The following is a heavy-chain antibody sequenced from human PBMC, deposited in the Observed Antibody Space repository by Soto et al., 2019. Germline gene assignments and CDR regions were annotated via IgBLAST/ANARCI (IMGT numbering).Heavy chain of an antibody. V-gene: IGHV1-69*06. CDR3: ARDIKEYSRSHPNYYGMEV. J-gene: IGHJ6*01. CDR2: IIPIFGTA. CDR1: GCTFSSYA. Sequence: ASVKVSCKASGCTFSSYAISWVRQAPGQGLEWMGGIIPIFGTANYAQKSQGRVTITADKSTSKAYMELSSLRSEDTAVYYCARDIKEYSRSHPNYYGMEVWGQGTTVIVSS. D-gene: IGHD6-6*01.